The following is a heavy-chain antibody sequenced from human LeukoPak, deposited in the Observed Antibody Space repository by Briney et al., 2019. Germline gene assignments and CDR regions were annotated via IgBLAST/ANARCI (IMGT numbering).Heavy chain of an antibody. CDR1: GFTFSNAW. V-gene: IGHV3-7*01. CDR2: MKEDGSEK. J-gene: IGHJ4*02. Sequence: GGSLRLSCAASGFTFSNAWMSWVRQAPGKGLEWVANMKEDGSEKNYVDSVKGRFTISRDNAQDSLYLQMNSLRAEDTAVYYCGRDRDYSNFDYWGQGTLVTVSS. D-gene: IGHD4-11*01. CDR3: GRDRDYSNFDY.